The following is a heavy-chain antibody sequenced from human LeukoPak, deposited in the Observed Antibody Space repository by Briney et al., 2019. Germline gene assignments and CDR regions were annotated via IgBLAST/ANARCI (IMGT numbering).Heavy chain of an antibody. Sequence: SETLSLTCAVYGEYFSTYYYSWIRQPPGKGLEWLGEINHSGSTNYNPSLKSRLTISVDMSKKQFFLRLSSVTAADTAMYYCARPGLAYCGGDCYSSDGYYFDYWGQGTLVTVSS. V-gene: IGHV4-34*01. CDR1: GEYFSTYY. CDR2: INHSGST. J-gene: IGHJ4*02. CDR3: ARPGLAYCGGDCYSSDGYYFDY. D-gene: IGHD2-21*01.